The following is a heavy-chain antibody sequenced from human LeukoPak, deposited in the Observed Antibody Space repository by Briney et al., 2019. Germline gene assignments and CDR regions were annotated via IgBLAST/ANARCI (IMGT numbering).Heavy chain of an antibody. CDR2: IYYGGST. Sequence: SETLSLTCTVSGGSISSGDYYWSWIRQPPGKGLEWIGYIYYGGSTYYNPSLKRRVTISVDTSKNQFSLKLSSVTAAETAVYYCARVRLLWFGEPGTVDYWGQGTLVTVSS. D-gene: IGHD3-10*01. V-gene: IGHV4-30-4*08. CDR1: GGSISSGDYY. J-gene: IGHJ4*02. CDR3: ARVRLLWFGEPGTVDY.